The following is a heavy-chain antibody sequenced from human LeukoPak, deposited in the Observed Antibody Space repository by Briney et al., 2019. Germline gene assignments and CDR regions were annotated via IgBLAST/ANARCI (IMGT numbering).Heavy chain of an antibody. CDR2: IIPILGIA. D-gene: IGHD6-6*01. CDR1: GYTFTSYG. V-gene: IGHV1-69*04. J-gene: IGHJ5*02. Sequence: SVTVSCKASGYTFTSYGIRWVRQAPGQGVEWMGRIIPILGIANYAQKFQGRVTITADKSTSTAYMELRSLRSDDTAVYYCARGPPFWQLGSWGQGTLVTVSS. CDR3: ARGPPFWQLGS.